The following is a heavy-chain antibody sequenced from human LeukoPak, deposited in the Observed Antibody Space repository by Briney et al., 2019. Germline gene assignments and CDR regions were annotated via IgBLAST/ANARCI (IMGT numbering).Heavy chain of an antibody. Sequence: GGSLXLSCAASGFTFSDYYMSWVRQAPGKGLEWVSYISSSGSTIYYADSVKGRFTISRDNAKNSLYLQMNSLRAEDTAVYYCARDGGDGYNSPFFDYWGQGTLVTVSS. CDR1: GFTFSDYY. CDR3: ARDGGDGYNSPFFDY. V-gene: IGHV3-11*04. D-gene: IGHD5-24*01. CDR2: ISSSGSTI. J-gene: IGHJ4*02.